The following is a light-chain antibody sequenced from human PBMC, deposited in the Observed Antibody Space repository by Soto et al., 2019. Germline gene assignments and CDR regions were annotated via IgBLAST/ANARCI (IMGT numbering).Light chain of an antibody. CDR3: AAWDDSLSGVV. CDR2: RNN. CDR1: SSNIGSNY. J-gene: IGLJ2*01. V-gene: IGLV1-47*01. Sequence: QSVVTQPPSASGTPGQRVTISCSGSSSNIGSNYVYWYQQLPGTAHKLLIYRNNQRPSGVPDRFSGSKSGTSASLAFSGLLSEDEADYYCAAWDDSLSGVVFGGGTKLTVL.